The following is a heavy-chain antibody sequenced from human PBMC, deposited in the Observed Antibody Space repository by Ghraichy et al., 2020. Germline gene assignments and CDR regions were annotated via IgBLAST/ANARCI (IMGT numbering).Heavy chain of an antibody. CDR2: ISSSSSYI. Sequence: GGSLRLSCAASGFTFSSYSMNWVRQAPGKGLEWVSSISSSSSYIYYADSVKGRFTISRDNAKNLLYLQMNSLRAEDTAVYYCARVSVAGAYYYYGMDVWGQGTTVTVSS. V-gene: IGHV3-21*01. J-gene: IGHJ6*02. CDR3: ARVSVAGAYYYYGMDV. CDR1: GFTFSSYS. D-gene: IGHD6-19*01.